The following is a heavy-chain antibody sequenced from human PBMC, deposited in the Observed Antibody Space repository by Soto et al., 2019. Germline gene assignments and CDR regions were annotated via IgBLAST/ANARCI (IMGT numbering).Heavy chain of an antibody. CDR2: IYTSASI. CDR3: AREVGAIPYYGMDV. V-gene: IGHV4-4*07. CDR1: GADINTYS. D-gene: IGHD1-26*01. J-gene: IGHJ6*02. Sequence: SETLSLTCSVSGADINTYSWTWIRQPAGKGLEWIGRIYTSASINYNPSLRGRVTLSVDTSTNQVSLKLASVTAADTAVYYCAREVGAIPYYGMDVWGQGTTVTVSS.